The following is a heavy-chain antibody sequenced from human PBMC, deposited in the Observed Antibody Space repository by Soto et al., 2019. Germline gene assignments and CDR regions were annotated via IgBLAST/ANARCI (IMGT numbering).Heavy chain of an antibody. J-gene: IGHJ3*02. CDR1: GDSVSSNSAA. V-gene: IGHV6-1*01. D-gene: IGHD6-19*01. CDR2: TYYRSKWYN. Sequence: LSQTLSLTCAISGDSVSSNSAAWNWIRQSPSRGLEWLGRTYYRSKWYNDYAVSVKSRITINPDTSKNQFSLQLNSVTPEDTAVYYCSRVGGLYSSGWSSPSGAFDIWGQGTMVTVSS. CDR3: SRVGGLYSSGWSSPSGAFDI.